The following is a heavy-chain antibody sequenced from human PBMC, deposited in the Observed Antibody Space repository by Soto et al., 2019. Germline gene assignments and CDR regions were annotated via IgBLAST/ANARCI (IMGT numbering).Heavy chain of an antibody. Sequence: ASVKVSCKASGYTFTGYYMHWVRQAPGQGLEWMGWINPNSGGTNYAQKFQGRVTMTRDTSISTAYMELSRLRSDDTAVYYCASNAFWSGYYSGWYPSRYYYGMDVWGQGTTVTVSS. J-gene: IGHJ6*02. CDR2: INPNSGGT. D-gene: IGHD3-3*01. CDR3: ASNAFWSGYYSGWYPSRYYYGMDV. CDR1: GYTFTGYY. V-gene: IGHV1-2*02.